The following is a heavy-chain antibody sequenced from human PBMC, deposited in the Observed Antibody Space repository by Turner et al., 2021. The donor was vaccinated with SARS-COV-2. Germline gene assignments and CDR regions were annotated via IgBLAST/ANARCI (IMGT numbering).Heavy chain of an antibody. J-gene: IGHJ4*02. D-gene: IGHD3-22*01. CDR2: ISGSGGST. Sequence: EVQLLESGGGLVQPGGSLRLSCAASGFTFSSYAMSWVRRAPGKGLEWVSGISGSGGSTYYADSVKGRFTISRDNSKNTLYLQMNSLRAEDTAVYYCAKAWRIVVLIHFDYWGQGTLVTVSS. CDR1: GFTFSSYA. CDR3: AKAWRIVVLIHFDY. V-gene: IGHV3-23*01.